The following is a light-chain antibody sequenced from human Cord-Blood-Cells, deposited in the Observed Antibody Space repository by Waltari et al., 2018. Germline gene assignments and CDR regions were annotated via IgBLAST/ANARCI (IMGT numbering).Light chain of an antibody. Sequence: QSALTQPASVSGSPGQSITTSCTGTSSDAGSYNLVSWYQQHPGKAPKLMIYEGSKRPSGVSNRFSGSKSGNTASLTISGLQAEDEADYYCCSYAGSSTLVFGGGTKLTVL. CDR1: SSDAGSYNL. CDR3: CSYAGSSTLV. V-gene: IGLV2-23*01. CDR2: EGS. J-gene: IGLJ2*01.